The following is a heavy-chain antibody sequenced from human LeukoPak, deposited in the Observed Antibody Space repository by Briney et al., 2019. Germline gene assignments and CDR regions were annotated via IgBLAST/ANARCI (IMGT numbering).Heavy chain of an antibody. CDR2: IYDTGNT. D-gene: IGHD1-1*01. V-gene: IGHV4-59*01. CDR1: GXPLSAYY. CDR3: ASGETGSTLGGY. J-gene: IGHJ4*02. Sequence: SETLSLTWTVSGXPLSAYYGTWIRQPPGKGLEWIGYIYDTGNTNYNPSLKSRVTISVDTSKNQFSLKLTSVTAADTAVYYCASGETGSTLGGYWGQGTLVTVSS.